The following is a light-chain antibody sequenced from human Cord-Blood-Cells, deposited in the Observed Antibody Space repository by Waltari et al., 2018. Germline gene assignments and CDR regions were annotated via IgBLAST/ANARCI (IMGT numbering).Light chain of an antibody. CDR2: EVS. V-gene: IGLV2-8*01. J-gene: IGLJ1*01. Sequence: QPPLTLPQAAAESPGHSVDPPFAPAPVHVLANHPVPWYQQHPGKAPKLMIYEVSKRPSGVPDRFSGSKSGNTASLTVSGLQAEDEADYYCSSYAGSNNYVFGTGTKVTVL. CDR3: SSYAGSNNYV. CDR1: PVHVLANHP.